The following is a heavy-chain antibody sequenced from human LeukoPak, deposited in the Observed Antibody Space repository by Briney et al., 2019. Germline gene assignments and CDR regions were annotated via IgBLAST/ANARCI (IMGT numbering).Heavy chain of an antibody. J-gene: IGHJ6*03. V-gene: IGHV4-59*01. CDR3: AGGSSWYYYYYYMDV. CDR1: VGSISSYY. CDR2: IYYSGST. D-gene: IGHD6-13*01. Sequence: SETLSLTCTVSVGSISSYYWSWIRQPPGKGLEWIGYIYYSGSTNYNPSLKSRVTISVDTSKNQFSLKLSSVTAADTAVYYCAGGSSWYYYYYYMDVWGKGTTVTVSS.